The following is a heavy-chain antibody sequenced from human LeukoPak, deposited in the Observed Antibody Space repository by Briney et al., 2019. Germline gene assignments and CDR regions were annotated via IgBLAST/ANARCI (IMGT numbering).Heavy chain of an antibody. CDR3: AQGDSYYDFLLSV. CDR1: GFSFSSYS. Sequence: GGSLRLSCVASGFSFSSYSMSWVRQAPGQGLEWISVVSGNSDATFYADSVKGRFTISRDNSRNTLYLQMNSLRVEDTAVYYCAQGDSYYDFLLSVWGQGTMVTVSS. CDR2: VSGNSDAT. D-gene: IGHD3-3*01. V-gene: IGHV3-23*01. J-gene: IGHJ3*01.